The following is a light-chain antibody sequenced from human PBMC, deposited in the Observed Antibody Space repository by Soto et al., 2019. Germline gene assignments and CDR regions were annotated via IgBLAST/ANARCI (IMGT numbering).Light chain of an antibody. V-gene: IGKV3D-15*01. CDR3: QQYNNWPPYT. CDR1: QRISSN. Sequence: EIVLTQSPASLSVSPGERATLSCRASQRISSNLTWYQQKPGQAPRLLIYGASTRATGIPARFSGSGSETDITLTISSLQSEDFAVYYRQQYNNWPPYTFGQGTKLEIK. J-gene: IGKJ2*01. CDR2: GAS.